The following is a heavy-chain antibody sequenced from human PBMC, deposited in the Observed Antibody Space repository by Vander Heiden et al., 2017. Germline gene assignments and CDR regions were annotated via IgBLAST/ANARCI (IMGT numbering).Heavy chain of an antibody. D-gene: IGHD3-3*01. CDR3: AREDAADFWSGQAPGFDP. J-gene: IGHJ5*02. CDR2: IIPIFGTA. Sequence: QVQLVQSGAEGKKPGSSVYVSCKPSGGTLSSYAISWVRQAPGQGLEWMGGIIPIFGTANYAQKFQGRVTITADKSTSTAYMELSSLRSEDTAVYYCAREDAADFWSGQAPGFDPWGQGTLVTVSS. V-gene: IGHV1-69*06. CDR1: GGTLSSYA.